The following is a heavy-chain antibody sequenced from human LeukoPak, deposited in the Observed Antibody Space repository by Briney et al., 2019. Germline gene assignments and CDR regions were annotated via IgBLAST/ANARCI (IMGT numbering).Heavy chain of an antibody. CDR3: ARDSGYGSGINYFDY. Sequence: SETLSLTCTVSGGSISSYYWSWIRQPPGKGLEWIGYIYYSGSTNYNPSLKSRVTISVDTSKNQFSLKLSSVTAADTAVYYCARDSGYGSGINYFDYWGQGTLVTVSS. CDR1: GGSISSYY. D-gene: IGHD3-10*01. J-gene: IGHJ4*02. V-gene: IGHV4-59*12. CDR2: IYYSGST.